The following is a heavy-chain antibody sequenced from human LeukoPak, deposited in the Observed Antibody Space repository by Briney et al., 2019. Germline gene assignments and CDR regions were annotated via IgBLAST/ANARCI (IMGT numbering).Heavy chain of an antibody. CDR2: ISSSSSYI. D-gene: IGHD6-19*01. CDR1: GFTFSSYS. J-gene: IGHJ3*02. CDR3: ARDGYSSGLFDI. V-gene: IGHV3-21*01. Sequence: GGSLRLSCAASGFTFSSYSMNWVRQAPGKGLEWVSSISSSSSYIYYADSVKGQFTISRDNAKNSLYLQMNSLRAEDTAVYYCARDGYSSGLFDIWGQGTMVTVSS.